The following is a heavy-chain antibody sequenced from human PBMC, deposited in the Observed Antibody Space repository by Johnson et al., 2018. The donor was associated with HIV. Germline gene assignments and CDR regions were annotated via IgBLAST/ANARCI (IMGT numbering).Heavy chain of an antibody. CDR3: ARIFSRERDYGDLLGAFDI. J-gene: IGHJ3*02. CDR2: IYSGGST. D-gene: IGHD4-17*01. V-gene: IGHV3-66*02. Sequence: VQLVESGGGVVQPGGSLRLSCAASGFTVSSNYMSWVRQAPGKGLEWVSVIYSGGSTYYADSVKGRFTISRDNSKNTLYLQMNSLRAEDTAVYYCARIFSRERDYGDLLGAFDIWGQGTMVTVSS. CDR1: GFTVSSNY.